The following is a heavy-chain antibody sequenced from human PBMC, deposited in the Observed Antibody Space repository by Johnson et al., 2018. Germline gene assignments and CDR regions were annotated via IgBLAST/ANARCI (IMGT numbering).Heavy chain of an antibody. CDR1: GGSISSSHW. CDR2: FYQGGST. V-gene: IGHV4-4*02. CDR3: ARNGDFCMDV. J-gene: IGHJ6*04. D-gene: IGHD3-3*01. Sequence: QVQLVQSGPGLVKPSGTLSLICAVSGGSISSSHWWSWFRQPPGKGLEWIGEFYQGGSTTSHPSLKSRVTMSVDKSKNHFSLELRSVTAADTAVYFCARNGDFCMDVWGKGATVTVSS.